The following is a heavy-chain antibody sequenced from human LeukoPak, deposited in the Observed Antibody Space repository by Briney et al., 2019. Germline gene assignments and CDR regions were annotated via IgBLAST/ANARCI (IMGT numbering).Heavy chain of an antibody. Sequence: GGSLILSCAASGFTVSSNYMSWVRQAPGKGLEWVSVIYSGGSTYYADSVKGRFTISRDNSKNTLYLQMNSLRAEDTAVYYCARELYSSSWDPYYFDYWGQGTLVTVSS. CDR1: GFTVSSNY. D-gene: IGHD6-13*01. CDR3: ARELYSSSWDPYYFDY. V-gene: IGHV3-66*01. J-gene: IGHJ4*02. CDR2: IYSGGST.